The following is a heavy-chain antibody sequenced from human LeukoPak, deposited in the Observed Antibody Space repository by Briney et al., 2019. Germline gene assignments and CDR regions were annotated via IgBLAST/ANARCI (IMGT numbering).Heavy chain of an antibody. CDR1: GFTFTNYS. Sequence: PGGSLRLSCAASGFTFTNYSMNWVRKAPGKGLEWVSSISSGSTYIFYADSVKGRFTISRDNAKNSLSLQMNSLRAEDTAVYYCARDMYYDFWSGYYPPYYLYGMDVWGQGTTVTVSS. CDR3: ARDMYYDFWSGYYPPYYLYGMDV. J-gene: IGHJ6*02. CDR2: ISSGSTYI. V-gene: IGHV3-21*01. D-gene: IGHD3-3*01.